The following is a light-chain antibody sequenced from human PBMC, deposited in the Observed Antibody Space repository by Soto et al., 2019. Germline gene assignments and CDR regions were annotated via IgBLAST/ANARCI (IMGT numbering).Light chain of an antibody. CDR3: SAYAVSRTYD. J-gene: IGLJ1*01. CDR2: NVY. Sequence: QSVLTQPASVSGSPGQSITISCTGTSSDVGAYNFVSWHQQHPGKARKLMIYNVYDRPSGISYRFSGSKSVNTASLTISGLQGEDEADYYCSAYAVSRTYDFGTESKVT. V-gene: IGLV2-14*03. CDR1: SSDVGAYNF.